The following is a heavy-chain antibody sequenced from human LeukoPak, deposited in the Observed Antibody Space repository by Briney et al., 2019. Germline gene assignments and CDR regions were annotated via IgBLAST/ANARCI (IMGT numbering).Heavy chain of an antibody. V-gene: IGHV1-18*01. CDR2: ISAYNGNT. CDR3: ARNRGGELTYYFDY. CDR1: GYTFTSYG. D-gene: IGHD3-16*02. Sequence: AASVKVSCKASGYTFTSYGISWVRQAPGQGLEWMGWISAYNGNTYYAQKLLGRVTMTTDTSTSTAYMELRSLRSDDTAVYYCARNRGGELTYYFDYWGQGTLVTVSS. J-gene: IGHJ4*02.